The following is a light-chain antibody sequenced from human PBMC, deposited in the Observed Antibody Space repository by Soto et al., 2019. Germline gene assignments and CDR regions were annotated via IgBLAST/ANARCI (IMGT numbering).Light chain of an antibody. J-gene: IGKJ5*01. Sequence: EIVLTQSPATLSVSPGERATLSCRASQSVSSNLAWYQQKPGQAPRLLIYGASSRATGIPDRFSGSGSGTEFTLTISCLQSEDFATYYCQQYYSYPSITFGQGTRLEI. V-gene: IGKV3D-15*01. CDR3: QQYYSYPSIT. CDR2: GAS. CDR1: QSVSSN.